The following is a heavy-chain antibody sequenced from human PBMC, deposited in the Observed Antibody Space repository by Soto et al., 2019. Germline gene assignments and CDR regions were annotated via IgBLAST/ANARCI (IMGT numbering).Heavy chain of an antibody. CDR2: IIPIFGTA. CDR1: GGTFSSYA. CDR3: ARWAIGGYSYGNVFDI. Sequence: ASVKVSCKASGGTFSSYAISWVRQAPGQGLEWMGGIIPIFGTANYAQKFQGRVTITADESTSTAYMELSSLRSEDTAVYYCARWAIGGYSYGNVFDIWGQGTMVSVSS. D-gene: IGHD5-18*01. V-gene: IGHV1-69*13. J-gene: IGHJ3*02.